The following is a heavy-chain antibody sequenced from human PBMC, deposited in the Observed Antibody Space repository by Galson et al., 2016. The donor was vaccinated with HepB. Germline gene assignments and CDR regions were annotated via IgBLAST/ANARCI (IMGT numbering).Heavy chain of an antibody. D-gene: IGHD3-10*01. Sequence: SLRLSCAASGFTFTSYWIHWVRQVPGEGLVWVSRINSDGSSTHYADSVKGRFTISRDNAKNTVYLQMNSLRVEDTAVYYCARVGVIPYYYYGMDFWGQGTTVTVSS. CDR2: INSDGSST. J-gene: IGHJ6*02. V-gene: IGHV3-74*01. CDR3: ARVGVIPYYYYGMDF. CDR1: GFTFTSYW.